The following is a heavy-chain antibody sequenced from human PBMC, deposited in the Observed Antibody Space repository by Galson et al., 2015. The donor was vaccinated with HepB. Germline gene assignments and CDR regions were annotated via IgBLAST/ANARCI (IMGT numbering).Heavy chain of an antibody. CDR3: AKDTAWLVRGLVYFDY. CDR2: LSSDAATT. CDR1: GFTFSNYA. D-gene: IGHD3-10*01. V-gene: IGHV3-23*01. Sequence: SLRLSCAASGFTFSNYAMSWVRQAPGRGLEWVSALSSDAATTYYADSVKGRFTISRDTPRNTLYLQMNSLRAEDTAVYFCAKDTAWLVRGLVYFDYWGRGTLVTVSS. J-gene: IGHJ4*02.